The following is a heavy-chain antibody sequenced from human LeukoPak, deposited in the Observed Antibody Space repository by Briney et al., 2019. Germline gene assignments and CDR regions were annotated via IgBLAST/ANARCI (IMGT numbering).Heavy chain of an antibody. D-gene: IGHD1-26*01. V-gene: IGHV3-43*02. CDR1: GFAFDDYA. Sequence: GGSLRLSCAASGFAFDDYAMHWVRQAPGKGLEWVSLISGDGGSSYYADSVKGRFTISRDNSKNSLYLQMNGLRTEDTALYYCAKKGGSYFWAFDIWGQGTMVTVSS. CDR2: ISGDGGSS. J-gene: IGHJ3*02. CDR3: AKKGGSYFWAFDI.